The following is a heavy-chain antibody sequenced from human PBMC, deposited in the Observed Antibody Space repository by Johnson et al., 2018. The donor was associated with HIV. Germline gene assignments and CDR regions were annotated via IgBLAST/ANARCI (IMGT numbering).Heavy chain of an antibody. V-gene: IGHV3-11*04. CDR2: ISSTASTI. CDR3: ARDRGYCTNGVCYYDAFDI. CDR1: QFTFSYYY. Sequence: QVQLVESGGGLVKPAWSPRLSCAASQFTFSYYYMSWLRQAPGKGLEWVSFISSTASTIYYADSVKGRFTISRDNAKNSLYLQMNSLRAEDTAVYYCARDRGYCTNGVCYYDAFDIWGQGTMVTVS. J-gene: IGHJ3*02. D-gene: IGHD2-8*01.